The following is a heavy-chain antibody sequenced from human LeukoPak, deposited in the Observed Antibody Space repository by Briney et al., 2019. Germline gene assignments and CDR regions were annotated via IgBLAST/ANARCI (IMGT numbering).Heavy chain of an antibody. D-gene: IGHD3-9*01. CDR3: ARVGYFDWLYALHYFDY. CDR2: IKQDGSEK. J-gene: IGHJ4*02. V-gene: IGHV3-7*03. CDR1: GFTFSSYW. Sequence: GGSLRLSCAASGFTFSSYWMSWVRQAPGKGLEWVANIKQDGSEKYYVDSVKGRFTISRDDAKNSLYLHMNSLRAEDTAVYYCARVGYFDWLYALHYFDYWGQGTLVTVSS.